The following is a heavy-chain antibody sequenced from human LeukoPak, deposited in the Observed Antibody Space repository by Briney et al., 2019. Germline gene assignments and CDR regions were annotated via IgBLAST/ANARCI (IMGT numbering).Heavy chain of an antibody. CDR1: GLTVSGNY. Sequence: GGSLRLSCAASGLTVSGNYMSWVRQAPGKGLECVSVIYSGGDTYSADSVKGRFTISRDNSKNTVYLQMNSLRAEDTAVYYCAREGGGDYGDYLRYWGQGTLVTVSS. CDR2: IYSGGDT. D-gene: IGHD4-17*01. CDR3: AREGGGDYGDYLRY. J-gene: IGHJ4*02. V-gene: IGHV3-53*01.